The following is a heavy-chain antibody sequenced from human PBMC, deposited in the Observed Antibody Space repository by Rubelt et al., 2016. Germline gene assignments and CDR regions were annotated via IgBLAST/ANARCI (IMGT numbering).Heavy chain of an antibody. CDR3: ARHSSYGGKTWFDP. V-gene: IGHV4-59*08. CDR1: GGSMSYYY. D-gene: IGHD4-23*01. J-gene: IGHJ5*02. CDR2: IYYSGST. Sequence: QVQLQESGPGLVKPSETLSLTCTVSGGSMSYYYWSWIRQSPGKGLEWIGNIYYSGSTNYNPSLKSRVTISVDMSNDQFSLKMDSVTAADTAVYFCARHSSYGGKTWFDPWGQGTLVTVSS.